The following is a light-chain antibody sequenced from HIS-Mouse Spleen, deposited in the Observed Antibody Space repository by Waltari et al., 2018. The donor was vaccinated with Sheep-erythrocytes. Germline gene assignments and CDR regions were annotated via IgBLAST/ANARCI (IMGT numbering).Light chain of an antibody. Sequence: QSALTQPASVSGSPGQSITIPCTGTSSDVGIYNLLSWYQQHPGKAPKLMIYEGSKRPSGVSNRFSGSKSGNTASLTISGLQAEDEADYYCCSYAGSSTPWVFGGGTKLTVL. J-gene: IGLJ3*02. V-gene: IGLV2-23*01. CDR2: EGS. CDR3: CSYAGSSTPWV. CDR1: SSDVGIYNL.